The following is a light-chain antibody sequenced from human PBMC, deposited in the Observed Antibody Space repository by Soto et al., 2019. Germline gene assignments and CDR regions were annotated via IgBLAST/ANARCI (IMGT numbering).Light chain of an antibody. CDR2: DVN. V-gene: IGLV2-11*01. CDR1: SSDVGGYNY. J-gene: IGLJ1*01. CDR3: CSYAGSYSLV. Sequence: QSALTQPRSVSGAPGQSVTISCTGTSSDVGGYNYVSWYQQHPGKAPTLMIYDVNKRPSGVPDRFSGSKSGNTASLTISGLQAEDEADYYCCSYAGSYSLVFGTGTKVTGL.